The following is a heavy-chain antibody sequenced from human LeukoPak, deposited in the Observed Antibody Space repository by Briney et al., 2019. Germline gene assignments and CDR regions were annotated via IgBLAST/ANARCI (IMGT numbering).Heavy chain of an antibody. CDR3: ARNRNSADWGYYFDY. J-gene: IGHJ4*02. Sequence: SQTLSLTCTVSGGSISSDSYYWSWIRQPAGEGLEWIGRIYTSGSTNYNPSLKSRVTMLVDTSKNQFSLKLWSVTAADTAVYYCARNRNSADWGYYFDYWGQGTLVTVSS. CDR2: IYTSGST. CDR1: GGSISSDSYY. V-gene: IGHV4-61*02. D-gene: IGHD7-27*01.